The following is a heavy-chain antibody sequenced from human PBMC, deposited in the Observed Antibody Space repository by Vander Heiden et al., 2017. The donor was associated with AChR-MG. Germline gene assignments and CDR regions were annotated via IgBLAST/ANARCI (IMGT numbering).Heavy chain of an antibody. J-gene: IGHJ4*02. V-gene: IGHV4-39*01. CDR1: GGSISSSSYY. Sequence: QLQLQESGPGLVKPSETLSLTCTVSGGSISSSSYYWGWIRQPPGKGLEWIGSIYYSGSTYYNPSLKSRVTISVDTSKNQFSLKLSSVTAADTAVYYCASRPVLRFLEWFNDYWGQGTLVTVSS. D-gene: IGHD3-3*01. CDR3: ASRPVLRFLEWFNDY. CDR2: IYYSGST.